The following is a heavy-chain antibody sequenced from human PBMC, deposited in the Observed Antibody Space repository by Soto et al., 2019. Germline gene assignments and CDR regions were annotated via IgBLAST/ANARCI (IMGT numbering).Heavy chain of an antibody. V-gene: IGHV3-7*01. Sequence: PGGALRLSCAASGFTVSSYWMHSVRQAPGKGLEWVADIKQDGSEKNYVDSVKGRFTISRDNAKNSLYLQMNSLRAEDTAVYYCARPRRAPYYYDSSGYSPKYGMDVWSQGTTVTVPS. J-gene: IGHJ6*02. CDR2: IKQDGSEK. D-gene: IGHD3-22*01. CDR3: ARPRRAPYYYDSSGYSPKYGMDV. CDR1: GFTVSSYW.